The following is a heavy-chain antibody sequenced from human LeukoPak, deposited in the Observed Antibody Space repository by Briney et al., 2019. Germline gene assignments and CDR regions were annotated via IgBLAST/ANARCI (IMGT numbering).Heavy chain of an antibody. V-gene: IGHV4-34*01. CDR2: INHSGSA. CDR3: ARGSGYDHVYDF. CDR1: GGSFSTYY. Sequence: PSETLSLTCAVYGGSFSTYYWSWIRQPPGKGLEWIGEINHSGSANYNPSLKSRVTISVDTSKNQFSLKLSSVTAADTAVYYCARGSGYDHVYDFWGQGTLVTVSS. J-gene: IGHJ4*02. D-gene: IGHD5-12*01.